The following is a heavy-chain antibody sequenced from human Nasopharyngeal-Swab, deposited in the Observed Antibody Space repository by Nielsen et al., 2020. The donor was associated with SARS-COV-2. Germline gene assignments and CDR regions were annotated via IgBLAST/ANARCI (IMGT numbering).Heavy chain of an antibody. CDR3: ARRSSGIAVAGFFDY. CDR2: IYPGDSDT. D-gene: IGHD6-19*01. J-gene: IGHJ4*02. Sequence: GESLKISCKGSGYSFTSYWIGWVRQMPGKGLEWMGIIYPGDSDTRYSPSFQGQVTISADKSISTAYLQWSSLKASDIAMYYCARRSSGIAVAGFFDYWGQGTLLTVSS. V-gene: IGHV5-51*01. CDR1: GYSFTSYW.